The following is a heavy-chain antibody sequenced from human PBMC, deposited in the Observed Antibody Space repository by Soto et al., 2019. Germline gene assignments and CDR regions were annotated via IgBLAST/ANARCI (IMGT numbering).Heavy chain of an antibody. D-gene: IGHD3-3*01. CDR2: ISGSGGST. J-gene: IGHJ4*02. CDR3: AKARAQYYDFWSGYPVDY. Sequence: PGGSLRLSCAASGFTFSSYAMSWVRQAPGKGLEWVSAISGSGGSTYYADSVKGRFTISRDNSKNTLYLQMNSLRAQDTAVYYCAKARAQYYDFWSGYPVDYWGQGP. V-gene: IGHV3-23*01. CDR1: GFTFSSYA.